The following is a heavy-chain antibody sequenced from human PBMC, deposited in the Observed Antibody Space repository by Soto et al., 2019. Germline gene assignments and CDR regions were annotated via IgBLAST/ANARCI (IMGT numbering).Heavy chain of an antibody. D-gene: IGHD3-9*01. CDR2: ISYDGSNK. CDR3: ARENSRSSRAYDILTGYLAPIKY. V-gene: IGHV3-30-3*01. Sequence: QVQLVESGGGVVQPGRSLRLSCAASGFPFSSYAMHWVRQAPGKGLEWVAVISYDGSNKYYADSVKGRFTISRDNSKNMLYLRMNSLRAEETAVYYCARENSRSSRAYDILTGYLAPIKYWGKGSLVTVSS. CDR1: GFPFSSYA. J-gene: IGHJ4*02.